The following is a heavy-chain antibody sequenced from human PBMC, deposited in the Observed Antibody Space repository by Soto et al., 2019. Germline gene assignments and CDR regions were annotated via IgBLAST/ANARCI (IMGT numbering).Heavy chain of an antibody. CDR1: GFTFSSYS. V-gene: IGHV3-21*01. J-gene: IGHJ6*02. CDR3: ARPGYYYDSSGYNLYYYYGMDV. D-gene: IGHD3-22*01. Sequence: LRLSCAASGFTFSSYSMNWVRQAPGKGLEWVSSISSSSSYIYYADSVKGRFTISRDNAKNSLYLQMNSLRAEDTAVYYCARPGYYYDSSGYNLYYYYGMDVWGQGTTVTVSS. CDR2: ISSSSSYI.